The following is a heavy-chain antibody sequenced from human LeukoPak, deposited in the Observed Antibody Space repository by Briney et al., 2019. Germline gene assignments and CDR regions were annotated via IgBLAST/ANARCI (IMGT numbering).Heavy chain of an antibody. CDR2: IKQDGSEK. CDR1: GFTFSSYW. J-gene: IGHJ4*02. D-gene: IGHD2-2*01. V-gene: IGHV3-7*01. Sequence: GGSLRLSCAASGFTFSSYWMSWVRQAPGKGLEWVANIKQDGSEKYYVDSVKGRFTISRDNAKNSLYLQMNSLRAEDTAVYYCARDHGVVVPASYFDYWGQGTLVTVSS. CDR3: ARDHGVVVPASYFDY.